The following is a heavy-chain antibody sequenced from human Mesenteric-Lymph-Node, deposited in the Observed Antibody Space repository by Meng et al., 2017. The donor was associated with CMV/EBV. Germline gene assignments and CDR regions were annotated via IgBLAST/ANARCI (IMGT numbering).Heavy chain of an antibody. CDR1: GFTVSSNY. V-gene: IGHV3-66*02. CDR3: VRVFNYDFWDGYSDYYFDD. J-gene: IGHJ4*02. D-gene: IGHD3-3*01. CDR2: IYSGGST. Sequence: GESLKISCAASGFTVSSNYMSWVRQAPGKGLEWVSVIYSGGSTYYADSVKGRFTISRDNSKNTLYLQMNSLRAEDTAVYYCVRVFNYDFWDGYSDYYFDDWGQGTLVTVSS.